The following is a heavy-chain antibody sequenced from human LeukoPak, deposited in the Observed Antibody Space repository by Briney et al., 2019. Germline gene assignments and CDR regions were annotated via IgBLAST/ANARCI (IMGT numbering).Heavy chain of an antibody. CDR2: IKSKTDGGTT. Sequence: GGSLRLSCAASGLTFSSYAMSWVRQAPGKGLEWVGRIKSKTDGGTTDYAAPVKGRFTISRDDSKNTLYLQMNSLKTEDTAVYYCTTYPKIAVAGSDYYYMDVWGKGTTVTISS. D-gene: IGHD6-19*01. CDR3: TTYPKIAVAGSDYYYMDV. V-gene: IGHV3-15*01. CDR1: GLTFSSYA. J-gene: IGHJ6*03.